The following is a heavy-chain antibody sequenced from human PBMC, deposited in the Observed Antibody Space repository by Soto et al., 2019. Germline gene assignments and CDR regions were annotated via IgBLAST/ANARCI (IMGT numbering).Heavy chain of an antibody. D-gene: IGHD3-22*01. Sequence: QVQLVQSGAEVKKPGSSVKVSCKASGGTFSSYAISWVRQAPGQGLEWMGGSIPIFGTANYAQKFQCRVTINASEYKITDYMDLSSLISEDTAVYYCARDYPRSYDSSPRPVFYYGMDVWGQGTTVTVSS. V-gene: IGHV1-69*01. J-gene: IGHJ6*02. CDR1: GGTFSSYA. CDR2: SIPIFGTA. CDR3: ARDYPRSYDSSPRPVFYYGMDV.